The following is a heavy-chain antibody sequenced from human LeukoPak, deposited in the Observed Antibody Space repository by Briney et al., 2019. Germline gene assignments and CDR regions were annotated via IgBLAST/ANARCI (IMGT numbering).Heavy chain of an antibody. CDR2: IIPIFGTA. V-gene: IGHV1-69*06. CDR3: ARDRGSYRYCSSTSCPMDV. CDR1: GGTFSSYA. Sequence: ASVKVSCKASGGTFSSYAISWVRQAPGQGLEWMGGIIPIFGTANYAQKFQGRVTITADKSTSTAYMELSSLRSEDTAVYYCARDRGSYRYCSSTSCPMDVWGKGTAVTVSS. J-gene: IGHJ6*03. D-gene: IGHD2-2*01.